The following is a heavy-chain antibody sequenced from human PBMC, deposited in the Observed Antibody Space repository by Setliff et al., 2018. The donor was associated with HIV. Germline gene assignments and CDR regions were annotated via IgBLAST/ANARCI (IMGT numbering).Heavy chain of an antibody. J-gene: IGHJ4*02. Sequence: SVKVSCKASGGTFSSYAISWVRQAPGQGLEWMGGIFPILGIANYAQRFQGRVTITADKSTNTAYMDLSSLRSEDTAVYYCARPTGGSLGDYFDYWGQGTLVTAPQ. D-gene: IGHD3-16*01. CDR1: GGTFSSYA. CDR2: IFPILGIA. CDR3: ARPTGGSLGDYFDY. V-gene: IGHV1-69*10.